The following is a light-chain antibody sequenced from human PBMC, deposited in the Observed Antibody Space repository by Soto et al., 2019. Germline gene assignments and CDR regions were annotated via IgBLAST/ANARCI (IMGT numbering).Light chain of an antibody. CDR1: QNIYIN. V-gene: IGKV3-15*01. CDR3: QKLNSYPQN. CDR2: RAS. J-gene: IGKJ5*01. Sequence: EIVMTHSPATVSVSPLDRVTLSFCSSQNIYINLGLYQQRPGQAPRLIIYRASARPTGIPARFSGSGSGTEFTLTISSLQSEDFATYFCQKLNSYPQNFGQGTRLEIK.